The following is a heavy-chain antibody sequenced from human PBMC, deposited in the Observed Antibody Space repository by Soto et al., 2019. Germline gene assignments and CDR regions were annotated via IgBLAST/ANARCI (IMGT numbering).Heavy chain of an antibody. V-gene: IGHV1-69*13. J-gene: IGHJ2*01. CDR1: GGTFSSYA. Sequence: GASVKVSCKASGGTFSSYAISWVRQTPGQGLEWMGGIIPIFGTANYAQKFQGRVTITADESTSTAYMELSSLRSEDTAAYYCARDRSSGSLGWYFDLWGRGTLVTVSS. CDR2: IIPIFGTA. D-gene: IGHD3-22*01. CDR3: ARDRSSGSLGWYFDL.